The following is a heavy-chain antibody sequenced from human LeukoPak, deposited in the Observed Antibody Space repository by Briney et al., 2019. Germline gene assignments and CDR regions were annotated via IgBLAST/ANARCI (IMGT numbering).Heavy chain of an antibody. J-gene: IGHJ6*02. D-gene: IGHD6-19*01. CDR3: ARDSGPYCYYYYGMDV. CDR1: GYTFTSYG. V-gene: IGHV1-18*01. CDR2: ISAYNGNT. Sequence: ASVKVSCKASGYTFTSYGISWVRQAPGQGLEWMGWISAYNGNTNYAQKLQGRVTMTTDTSTSTAYMELRSLRSDDTAVYYCARDSGPYCYYYYGMDVWGQGTTVTVSS.